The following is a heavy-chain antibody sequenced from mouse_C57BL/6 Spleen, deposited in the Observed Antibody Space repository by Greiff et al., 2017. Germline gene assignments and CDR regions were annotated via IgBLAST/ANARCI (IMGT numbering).Heavy chain of an antibody. CDR2: IDPSDSYT. CDR1: GYTFTSYW. Sequence: QVQLQQPGAELVMPGASVKLSCKASGYTFTSYWMHWVKQRPGQGLEWIGEIDPSDSYTNYNQKFKGKSTLTVDKSSSTAYMQLSSLTSEDSAVYYCARPGIYSYYFDYWGQGTTLTVSS. V-gene: IGHV1-69*01. CDR3: ARPGIYSYYFDY. J-gene: IGHJ2*01. D-gene: IGHD2-1*01.